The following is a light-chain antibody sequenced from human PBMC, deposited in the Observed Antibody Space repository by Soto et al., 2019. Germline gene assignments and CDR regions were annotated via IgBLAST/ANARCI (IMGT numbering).Light chain of an antibody. CDR1: QSVDNN. J-gene: IGKJ2*01. V-gene: IGKV3-15*01. CDR3: QQYHNWPTQST. Sequence: EIVMTQSPASLSVSPGDGATLSCWASQSVDNNVAWYQQKPGQGPRLLIHGASTRAAGVPARFSGSGSGTDLALTISSLQSEDSAVSYCQQYHNWPTQSTFGQGTKLQIK. CDR2: GAS.